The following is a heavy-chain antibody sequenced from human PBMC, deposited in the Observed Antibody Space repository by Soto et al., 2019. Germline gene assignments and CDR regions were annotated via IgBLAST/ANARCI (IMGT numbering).Heavy chain of an antibody. CDR3: AKQLGYCSTGRCYFGY. Sequence: GGSLRLSCAASGFSFGDSAMSWVRQPPGKGLEWLAAVNPDGSDTFYADSVKGRFTISRDNSQNTVNLQMKSLRVEDTAIYYCAKQLGYCSTGRCYFGYWGQGTQVTVSS. V-gene: IGHV3-23*01. CDR2: VNPDGSDT. D-gene: IGHD2-2*01. J-gene: IGHJ4*02. CDR1: GFSFGDSA.